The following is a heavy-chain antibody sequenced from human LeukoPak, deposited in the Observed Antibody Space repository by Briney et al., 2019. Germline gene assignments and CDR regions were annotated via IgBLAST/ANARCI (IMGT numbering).Heavy chain of an antibody. CDR2: INHSGST. CDR1: GGSFSGYY. J-gene: IGHJ4*02. Sequence: SETLSLTCAVYGGSFSGYYWSWIRQPPGKGLEWIGEINHSGSTNYNPSLKSRGTISVDTSKNQFSLKLSSVTAADTAVYYCARKDQDEGIDYWGQGTLVTVSS. V-gene: IGHV4-34*01. CDR3: ARKDQDEGIDY. D-gene: IGHD2-2*01.